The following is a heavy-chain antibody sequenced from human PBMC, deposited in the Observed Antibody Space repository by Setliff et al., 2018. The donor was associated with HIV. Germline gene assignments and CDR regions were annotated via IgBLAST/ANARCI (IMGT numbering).Heavy chain of an antibody. CDR2: VNHNGNI. D-gene: IGHD2-21*02. Sequence: PSETLSLTCSVSGDSLGSHYWSWVRQPPEKGLEWIVEVNHNGNINYNPSLQSRVTVSVDTSKPQFSLEMSSLTAADTAVYYCAITLVGVTTEMYWGQGTLVTVSS. CDR1: GDSLGSHY. V-gene: IGHV4-34*01. J-gene: IGHJ4*02. CDR3: AITLVGVTTEMY.